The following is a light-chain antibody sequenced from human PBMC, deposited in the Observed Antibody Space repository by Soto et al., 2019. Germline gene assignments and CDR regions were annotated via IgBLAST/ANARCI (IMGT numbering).Light chain of an antibody. CDR3: SSYTCSSAFYV. CDR2: QVS. J-gene: IGLJ1*01. V-gene: IGLV2-14*01. CDR1: SSDVGAYDY. Sequence: QSALTQPASVSGSPGQSITISCIATSSDVGAYDYVSWYQPHPGKAPQLIISQVSNRPSGVSNRFSGSKSGNTASLTVSGLQPDDEADYYCSSYTCSSAFYVFGTGTKLTVL.